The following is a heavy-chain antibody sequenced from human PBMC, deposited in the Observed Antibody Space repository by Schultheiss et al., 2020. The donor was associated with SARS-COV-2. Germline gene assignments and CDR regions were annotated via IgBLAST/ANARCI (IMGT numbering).Heavy chain of an antibody. D-gene: IGHD2-2*01. CDR2: IYYSGST. J-gene: IGHJ6*02. V-gene: IGHV4-31*03. CDR1: GGSISSGGYY. CDR3: ARAPMPQNYYGMDV. Sequence: SETLSLTCTVSGGSISSGGYYWSWIRQQPGKGLEWIGYIYYSGSTYYNPSLKSRVTISVDRSKNQFSLKLSSVTAADTAVYYCARAPMPQNYYGMDVWGQGTTVTVSS.